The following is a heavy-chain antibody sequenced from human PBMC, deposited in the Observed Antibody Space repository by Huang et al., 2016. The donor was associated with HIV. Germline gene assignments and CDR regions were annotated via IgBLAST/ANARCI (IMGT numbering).Heavy chain of an antibody. CDR1: GGSFSGHY. CDR2: ISDSGST. D-gene: IGHD3-22*01. Sequence: QVQLQQWGAELLKPSETLSLTCAVSGGSFSGHYWTWIRQPPGRGLEWIGEISDSGSTTSNPSLTSRVTISGDTSQSQFSLKLNSVTAADTAIYYCARMFKYDSGGYWGNDAFDIWGQGTMVTVSS. J-gene: IGHJ3*02. V-gene: IGHV4-34*02. CDR3: ARMFKYDSGGYWGNDAFDI.